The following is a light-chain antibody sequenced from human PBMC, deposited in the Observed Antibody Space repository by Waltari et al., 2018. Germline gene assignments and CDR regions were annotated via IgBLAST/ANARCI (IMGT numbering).Light chain of an antibody. Sequence: QSALTQPASVSGSPGQAITISCTGIASDIDGSNFVSWYQHHPGKAPQLIIYDVTNRPSGISNRFSGSKSGNTAFLTISGLQSADEADYYCCSYAGSAISLFGGGTKVTVL. CDR1: ASDIDGSNF. J-gene: IGLJ3*02. CDR2: DVT. V-gene: IGLV2-23*02. CDR3: CSYAGSAISL.